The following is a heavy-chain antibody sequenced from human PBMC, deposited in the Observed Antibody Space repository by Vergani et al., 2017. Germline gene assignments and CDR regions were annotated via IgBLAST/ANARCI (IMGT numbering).Heavy chain of an antibody. D-gene: IGHD4/OR15-4a*01. V-gene: IGHV1-46*03. CDR2: INPSGGST. J-gene: IGHJ5*02. CDR3: ASAKGGYNWFDP. Sequence: QVQLVQSGAEVKKPGASVKVSCKASGYTFTSYYMHWVRQAPGQGLEWMGIINPSGGSTSYAQKFQGRVSMTRDTSTSTVYMELSSLRSEDTAVYYCASAKGGYNWFDPWGQGTLVTVSS. CDR1: GYTFTSYY.